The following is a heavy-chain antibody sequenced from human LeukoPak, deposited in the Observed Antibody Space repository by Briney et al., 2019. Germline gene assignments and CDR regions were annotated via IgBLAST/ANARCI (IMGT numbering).Heavy chain of an antibody. CDR3: ARDSLLAAPYTDH. J-gene: IGHJ4*02. CDR2: ISDYSGNP. CDR1: GYTFTSYG. D-gene: IGHD3-10*01. Sequence: ASVKVSCKASGYTFTSYGISWVRQAPGQGLEWMGWISDYSGNPNYAQKFQGRVTMTADTFTSTAYMELRSLRSDGTAVYFCARDSLLAAPYTDHWGQGTLVTVSS. V-gene: IGHV1-18*01.